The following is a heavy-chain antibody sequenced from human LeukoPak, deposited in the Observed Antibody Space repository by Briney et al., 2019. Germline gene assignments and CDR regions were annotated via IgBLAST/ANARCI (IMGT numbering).Heavy chain of an antibody. J-gene: IGHJ4*02. CDR2: ISSSGSTI. CDR1: GFTFSSYS. V-gene: IGHV3-48*04. D-gene: IGHD2-21*01. CDR3: ARDRIVRRGFDY. Sequence: PGGSLRLSCAASGFTFSSYSMNWVRQAPGKGLEWVSYISSSGSTIYYADSVKGRFTISRDNAKNSLYLQMNSLRAEDTAVYYCARDRIVRRGFDYWGQGTLVTVSS.